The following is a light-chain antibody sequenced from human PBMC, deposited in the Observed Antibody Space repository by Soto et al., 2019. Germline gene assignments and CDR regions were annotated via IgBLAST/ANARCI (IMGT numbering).Light chain of an antibody. V-gene: IGKV1D-12*01. CDR2: GTS. CDR3: LQAKSFPYT. CDR1: QSIATW. Sequence: DIQMTQSPSSVSASLGDRVTITCRASQSIATWLAWYQQKPGSAPKLLIYGTSSLQSGVPSRFSGSGSGTDFTLTISSLQPEDFATYYCLQAKSFPYTFGQGTKLEIK. J-gene: IGKJ2*01.